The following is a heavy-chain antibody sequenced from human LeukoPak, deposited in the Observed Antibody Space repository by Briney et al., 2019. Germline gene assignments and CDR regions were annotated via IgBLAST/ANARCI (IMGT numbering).Heavy chain of an antibody. CDR3: ARGVFGRFDP. Sequence: PETLSLTCVVYGGSLSGYYWNWIRQPPGKGLEWIGEINQSGNTNYNPSLESRVTISVDTSKNQFFLNLNSVTAADTAAYYCARGVFGRFDPWGQGTLVTVSS. CDR2: INQSGNT. CDR1: GGSLSGYY. V-gene: IGHV4-34*01. D-gene: IGHD2-15*01. J-gene: IGHJ5*02.